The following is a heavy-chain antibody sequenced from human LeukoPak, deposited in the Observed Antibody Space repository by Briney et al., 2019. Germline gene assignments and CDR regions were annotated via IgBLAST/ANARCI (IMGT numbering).Heavy chain of an antibody. CDR3: AREDTYDSSGYYWNLNWFDP. CDR2: INPNSGGT. V-gene: IGHV1-2*02. Sequence: ASVKVSCRASGYTFTGYYMHWVRQAPGQGLEWMGWINPNSGGTNYAQKFQGRVTMTRDTSISTAYMELSRLRSDDTAVYYCAREDTYDSSGYYWNLNWFDPWGQGTLVTVSS. D-gene: IGHD3-22*01. J-gene: IGHJ5*02. CDR1: GYTFTGYY.